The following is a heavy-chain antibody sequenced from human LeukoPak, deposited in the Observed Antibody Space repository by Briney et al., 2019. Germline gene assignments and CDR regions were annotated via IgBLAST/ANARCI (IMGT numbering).Heavy chain of an antibody. Sequence: PGGSLRLSCAASGFTFSTYWMHWVRQAPGKGLVWVSHINSDGSSTNYADSVKGRFTISRDNAKNTLYLQMNSLRAEDTAVYYCARDKWGGFDYWGQGTLVTVSS. CDR1: GFTFSTYW. D-gene: IGHD7-27*01. J-gene: IGHJ4*02. CDR3: ARDKWGGFDY. CDR2: INSDGSST. V-gene: IGHV3-74*01.